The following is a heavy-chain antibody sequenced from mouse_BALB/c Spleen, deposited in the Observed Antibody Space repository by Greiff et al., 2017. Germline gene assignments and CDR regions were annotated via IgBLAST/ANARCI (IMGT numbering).Heavy chain of an antibody. D-gene: IGHD2-1*01. CDR3: AKVYGNYRAWFAY. Sequence: VHLVESGPGLVAPSQSLSITCTVSGFSLTDYGVSWIRQPPGKGLEWLGVIWGGGSTYYNSALKSRLSISKDNSKSQVFLKMNSLQTDDTAMYYCAKVYGNYRAWFAYWGQGTLVTVSA. J-gene: IGHJ3*01. V-gene: IGHV2-6-5*01. CDR2: IWGGGST. CDR1: GFSLTDYG.